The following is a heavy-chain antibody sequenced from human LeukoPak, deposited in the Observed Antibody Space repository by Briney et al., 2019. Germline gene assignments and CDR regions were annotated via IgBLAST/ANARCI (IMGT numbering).Heavy chain of an antibody. Sequence: PGGSLRLSCSASGFTFSSYSVNWVRQAPGKGLEWVSFISGSSSYIYQADSVKGRFTISRDNAKNSLYLQMNSLRAEDTAVYYCARARMATGYSTDAFDIWGQGTMVTVSS. D-gene: IGHD5-24*01. V-gene: IGHV3-21*01. CDR3: ARARMATGYSTDAFDI. J-gene: IGHJ3*02. CDR2: ISGSSSYI. CDR1: GFTFSSYS.